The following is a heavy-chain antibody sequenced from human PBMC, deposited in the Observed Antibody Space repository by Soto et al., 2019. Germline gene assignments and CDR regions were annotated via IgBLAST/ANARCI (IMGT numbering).Heavy chain of an antibody. CDR2: ITHIVGF. CDR3: ARGRQRPSAAYKGHGYYGMDV. Sequence: SETLSLTCAVYGGSFTDYYWSWIRQPPGKGLEWIGEITHIVGFVSNPSLDSRATISVDTTKNQFSLKLSSVTTADTALYYWARGRQRPSAAYKGHGYYGMDVWGQGTTVTVSS. D-gene: IGHD2-2*01. V-gene: IGHV4-34*01. J-gene: IGHJ6*02. CDR1: GGSFTDYY.